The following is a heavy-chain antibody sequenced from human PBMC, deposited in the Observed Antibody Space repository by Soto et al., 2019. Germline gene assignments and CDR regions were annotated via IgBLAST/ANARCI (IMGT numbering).Heavy chain of an antibody. Sequence: PGGSLRLSCAASGFTFSSYGMHWVRQAPGKGLEWVAVISYDGSNKYYADSVKGRFTISRDNSKNTLYLQMNSLRAEDTAVYYCAKDKSSSSYGYYYYGMDVWGQGTTVTVSS. D-gene: IGHD6-6*01. V-gene: IGHV3-30*18. CDR2: ISYDGSNK. J-gene: IGHJ6*02. CDR1: GFTFSSYG. CDR3: AKDKSSSSYGYYYYGMDV.